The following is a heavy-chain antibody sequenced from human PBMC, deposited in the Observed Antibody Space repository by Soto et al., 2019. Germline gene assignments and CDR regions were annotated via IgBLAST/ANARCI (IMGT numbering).Heavy chain of an antibody. Sequence: EVQLVESGGGLVQPGRSLRLSCAASGFTFDDYAMHWVRQAPGKGLEWVSGISWNSGSIGYADSVKGRFTISRDNAKNSLYLQMNSLRAEDTALYYCAKDIAGGVLGCYYFAYWGQGALVTVSS. D-gene: IGHD1-1*01. V-gene: IGHV3-9*01. CDR2: ISWNSGSI. CDR1: GFTFDDYA. CDR3: AKDIAGGVLGCYYFAY. J-gene: IGHJ4*02.